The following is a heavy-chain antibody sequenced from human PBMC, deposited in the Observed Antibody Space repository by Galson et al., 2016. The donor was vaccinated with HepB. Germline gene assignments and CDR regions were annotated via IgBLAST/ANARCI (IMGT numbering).Heavy chain of an antibody. Sequence: SLRLSCAASGFTFSSYWMHWVRQAPGKGLEWVSYIESTGSPIYYADSVKGRFIISRDNAKNSLDLQMNSLRDEDTAVYYCASDGGFGIHFDSWGQGTLVTVSS. J-gene: IGHJ4*02. CDR1: GFTFSSYW. CDR3: ASDGGFGIHFDS. V-gene: IGHV3-48*02. CDR2: IESTGSPI. D-gene: IGHD2-15*01.